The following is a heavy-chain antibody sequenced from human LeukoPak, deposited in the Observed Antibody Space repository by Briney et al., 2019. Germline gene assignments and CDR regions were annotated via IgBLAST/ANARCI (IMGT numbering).Heavy chain of an antibody. V-gene: IGHV4-34*01. D-gene: IGHD4-17*01. Sequence: PSETLSLTCAVYGGSFSGYYWSWIRQPPGKGLEWIGENNHSGSTNYNPSLKSRVTISVDTSKNQFSLKLSSVTAADTAVYYCARGRILDYGDYKYCFDYWGQGTLVTVSS. CDR3: ARGRILDYGDYKYCFDY. CDR1: GGSFSGYY. J-gene: IGHJ4*02. CDR2: NNHSGST.